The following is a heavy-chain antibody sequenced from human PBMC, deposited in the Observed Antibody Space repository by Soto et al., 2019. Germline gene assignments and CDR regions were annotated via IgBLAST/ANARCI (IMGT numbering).Heavy chain of an antibody. Sequence: EQLEESGGDLVEPGRSLRLSCTASGFTFGDYAMSWFRQAPGKGLEWVGFIRPKVYGGAIDYAAPVKGRFSISRAASKNIACLQMNSLKRDDTAVYYCARAGGYCGYGCHIGNWYFGLWGRGTLVPFSS. V-gene: IGHV3-49*03. J-gene: IGHJ2*01. CDR3: ARAGGYCGYGCHIGNWYFGL. D-gene: IGHD3-22*01. CDR2: IRPKVYGGAI. CDR1: GFTFGDYA.